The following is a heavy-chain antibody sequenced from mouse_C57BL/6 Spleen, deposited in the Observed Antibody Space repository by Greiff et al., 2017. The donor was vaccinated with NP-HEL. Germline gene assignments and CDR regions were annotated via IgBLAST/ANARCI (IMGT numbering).Heavy chain of an antibody. V-gene: IGHV3-6*01. CDR1: GYSITSGYY. D-gene: IGHD2-14*01. CDR3: ARDTTTTGYAMDD. Sequence: DVKLQESGPGLVKPSQSLSLTCSVTGYSITSGYYWNWIRQFPGNKLEWMGYISYDGSNNYNPSLKNRISITRDTSKNQFFLKLNSVTTEDTATYYCARDTTTTGYAMDDWGQGTSVTVSS. J-gene: IGHJ4*01. CDR2: ISYDGSN.